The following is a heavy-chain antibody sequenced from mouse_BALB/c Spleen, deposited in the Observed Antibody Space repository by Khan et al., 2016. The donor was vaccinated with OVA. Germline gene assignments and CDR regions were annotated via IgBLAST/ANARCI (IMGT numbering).Heavy chain of an antibody. CDR2: IYPGGGDT. Sequence: VELQESGPELVKPGALVKISCKASGYTFTAYDINWVKQRPGQGLEWIGCIYPGGGDTRYNEKFKGKATLTADKSSNTAYMQLSSLTSEDSAVYVCSKEGLRWVAMAYWGQGTPVTVSA. D-gene: IGHD2-4*01. J-gene: IGHJ4*01. V-gene: IGHV1S56*01. CDR3: SKEGLRWVAMAY. CDR1: GYTFTAYD.